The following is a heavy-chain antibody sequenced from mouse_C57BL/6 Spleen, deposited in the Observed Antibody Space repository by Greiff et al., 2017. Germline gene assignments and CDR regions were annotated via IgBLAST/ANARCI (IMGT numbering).Heavy chain of an antibody. J-gene: IGHJ3*01. V-gene: IGHV1-26*01. CDR3: AREDLTVTTPWFAY. Sequence: EVQLQQSGPELVKPGASVKISCKASGYTFTDYYMNWVKQSHGKSLEWIGDINPNNGGTSYNQKFKGKATLTVDKSASTAYMALRSLTSEESAGYYCAREDLTVTTPWFAYWGQGTLVTVSA. D-gene: IGHD2-2*01. CDR1: GYTFTDYY. CDR2: INPNNGGT.